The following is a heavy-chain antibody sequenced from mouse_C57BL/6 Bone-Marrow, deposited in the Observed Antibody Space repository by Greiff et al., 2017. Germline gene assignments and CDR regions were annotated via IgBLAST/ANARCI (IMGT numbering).Heavy chain of an antibody. V-gene: IGHV5-4*01. D-gene: IGHD2-12*01. CDR1: GFTFSSYA. J-gene: IGHJ2*01. CDR2: ISDGGSYT. Sequence: DVMLVESGGGLVKPGGSLKLSCAASGFTFSSYAMSWVRQTPEKRLEWVATISDGGSYTHYPDHVKGRFTISRDNAKNNLYLQMSHLKSEDTAMYYCARERRTYFDYWGQGTTLTVSS. CDR3: ARERRTYFDY.